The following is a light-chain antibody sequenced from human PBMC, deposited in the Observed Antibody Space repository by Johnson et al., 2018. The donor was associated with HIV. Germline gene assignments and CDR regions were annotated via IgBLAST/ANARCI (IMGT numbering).Light chain of an antibody. V-gene: IGLV3-1*01. CDR2: QDS. Sequence: VLTQPPSVSVSPGQTASITCSGDKLGDKYACWYQQKPGQSPVLVIYQDSNRPSGIPERFSGSKSGTSATLGITGLQPGDEADYYCGTWDSSLSACVFGTGTKVTVL. CDR1: KLGDKY. J-gene: IGLJ1*01. CDR3: GTWDSSLSACV.